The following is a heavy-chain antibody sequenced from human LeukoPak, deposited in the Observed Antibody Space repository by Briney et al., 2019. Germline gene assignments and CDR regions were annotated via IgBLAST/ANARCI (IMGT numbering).Heavy chain of an antibody. CDR3: VRGTLKNWFDP. V-gene: IGHV4-30-2*01. CDR1: GGSLSSGGYS. J-gene: IGHJ5*02. Sequence: SETLSLTCAVSGGSLSSGGYSWSWIRQPPGKGLEWIGYIYQTGSTYYNPSLKSRVTISVDRSKNQFSLELTSVTAADTAVYYCVRGTLKNWFDPWGQGTLVTVSS. CDR2: IYQTGST.